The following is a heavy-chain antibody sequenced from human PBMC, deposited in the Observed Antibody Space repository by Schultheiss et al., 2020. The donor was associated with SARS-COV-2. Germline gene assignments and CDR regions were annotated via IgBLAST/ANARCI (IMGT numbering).Heavy chain of an antibody. CDR1: GGSISSGGYY. J-gene: IGHJ6*02. CDR3: ARGGLSYGMDV. V-gene: IGHV4-39*07. CDR2: IYTSGST. D-gene: IGHD3/OR15-3a*01. Sequence: SETLSLTCTVSGGSISSGGYYWSWIRQHPGKGLEWIGSIYTSGSTYYNPSLKSRVTISVDTSKNQFSLKLSSVTAADTAVYYCARGGLSYGMDVWGQGTTVTGSS.